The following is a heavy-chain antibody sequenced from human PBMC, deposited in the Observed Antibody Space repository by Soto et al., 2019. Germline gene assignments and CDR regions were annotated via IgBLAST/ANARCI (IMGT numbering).Heavy chain of an antibody. CDR3: AKAPYDYGSPNWFDP. CDR1: GFTFDDYA. D-gene: IGHD3-16*01. Sequence: EVQLVESGGGLVQPGRSLRLSCAASGFTFDDYAMHWVRQAPGKGLEWVSGISGSGGSTYYADSVKGRFTISRDNSKNTLDLQMNSLRAEDTAVYYCAKAPYDYGSPNWFDPWGQGTLVTVSS. J-gene: IGHJ5*02. V-gene: IGHV3-23*04. CDR2: ISGSGGST.